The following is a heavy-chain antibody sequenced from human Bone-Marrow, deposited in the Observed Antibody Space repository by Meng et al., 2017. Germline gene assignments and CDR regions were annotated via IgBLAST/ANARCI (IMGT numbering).Heavy chain of an antibody. CDR1: GGSISSGGYY. D-gene: IGHD4-23*01. Sequence: QVQLQESGPGLVKPSQTLSLTCTVSGGSISSGGYYWNWIRQHPGKGLEWIGEINHSGSTNYNPSLKSRVTISVDTSKNQFSLKLSSVTAADTAVYYCARGVASPIFSTVVTPAFDYWGQGTLVTVSS. CDR2: INHSGST. J-gene: IGHJ4*02. CDR3: ARGVASPIFSTVVTPAFDY. V-gene: IGHV4-31*03.